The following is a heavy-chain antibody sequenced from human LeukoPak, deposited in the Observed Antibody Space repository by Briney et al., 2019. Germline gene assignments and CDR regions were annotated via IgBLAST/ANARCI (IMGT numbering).Heavy chain of an antibody. V-gene: IGHV4-59*01. CDR1: GGSISSYY. CDR2: IYYSGST. CDR3: ARDQYGMVPPDY. D-gene: IGHD2-8*01. J-gene: IGHJ4*02. Sequence: SETLSLTCTVSGGSISSYYWSWIRQPPGKGLEWIGYIYYSGSTNYTPSLKSRVTISVDTSKNQFSPKLNSVTAADTAVYYCARDQYGMVPPDYWGQGTLVTVSS.